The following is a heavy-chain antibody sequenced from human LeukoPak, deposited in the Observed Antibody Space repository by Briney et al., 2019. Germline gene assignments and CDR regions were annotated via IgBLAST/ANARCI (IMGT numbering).Heavy chain of an antibody. CDR1: GFTFSSTS. CDR2: ISSNGGST. J-gene: IGHJ4*02. D-gene: IGHD3-22*01. Sequence: GGPLRLSCAASGFTFSSTSMSWVRQAPGKGLEYVSAISSNGGSTYYADSVKGRFTISRDNSKNTLYLQMSSLRAEDTAVYYCVKDPDDSNDYWGQGTLVTVSS. CDR3: VKDPDDSNDY. V-gene: IGHV3-64D*06.